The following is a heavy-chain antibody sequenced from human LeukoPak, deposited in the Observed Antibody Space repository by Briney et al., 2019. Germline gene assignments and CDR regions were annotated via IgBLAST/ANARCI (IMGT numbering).Heavy chain of an antibody. CDR2: ISYDGSNT. V-gene: IGHV3-30*18. CDR1: GFIFNSFG. Sequence: GGSLRLSCAASGFIFNSFGMYWVRQAPGKGLEWVAVISYDGSNTYYAASVKGRFTISRDNSKNTLYLQMNSLTTEDTAVYYCAKEGAGGSSYYFESWGQGTLVTVSS. D-gene: IGHD2-15*01. CDR3: AKEGAGGSSYYFES. J-gene: IGHJ4*02.